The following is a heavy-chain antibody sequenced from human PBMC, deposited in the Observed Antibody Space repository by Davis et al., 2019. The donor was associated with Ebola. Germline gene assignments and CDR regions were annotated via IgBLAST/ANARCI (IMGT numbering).Heavy chain of an antibody. D-gene: IGHD3-9*01. CDR2: ISTYNGNT. V-gene: IGHV1-18*01. Sequence: ASVKVSCKASGYTFTSYGISWVRQAPGQGLEWMGWISTYNGNTNYAQKLQGRVTMTTDTSTSTAYMELRSLRSDDTAVYYCARTPVLRYFDEGWFDPWGQGTLVTVSS. CDR3: ARTPVLRYFDEGWFDP. J-gene: IGHJ5*02. CDR1: GYTFTSYG.